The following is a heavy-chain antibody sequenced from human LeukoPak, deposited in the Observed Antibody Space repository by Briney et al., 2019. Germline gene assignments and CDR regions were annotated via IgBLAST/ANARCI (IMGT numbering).Heavy chain of an antibody. D-gene: IGHD2/OR15-2a*01. CDR2: IYTTGNT. CDR1: GGSISSDDYY. CDR3: ARGGTLFTFFDP. Sequence: SETLSLTCTESGGSISSDDYYWNWIRQPAGRGLEWIGRIYTTGNTMYNPSLESRVSMSIDTSKNQVPLKVKSVTPADTAVYYCARGGTLFTFFDPWGQGTLVTVSS. V-gene: IGHV4-61*02. J-gene: IGHJ5*02.